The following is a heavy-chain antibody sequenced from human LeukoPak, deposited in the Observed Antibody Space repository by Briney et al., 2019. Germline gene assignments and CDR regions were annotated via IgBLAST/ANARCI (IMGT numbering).Heavy chain of an antibody. CDR3: ARGRARGNWFDP. V-gene: IGHV4-59*12. CDR2: IYYSGST. CDR1: GGSIRSYY. J-gene: IGHJ5*02. D-gene: IGHD3-10*01. Sequence: PSETLSLTCTVSGGSIRSYYWSWIRQSPGKGLEWIGYIYYSGSTNYNPSLKSRVTISVDTSKNQFSLKLSSVTAADTAVYYCARGRARGNWFDPWGQGALVTVSS.